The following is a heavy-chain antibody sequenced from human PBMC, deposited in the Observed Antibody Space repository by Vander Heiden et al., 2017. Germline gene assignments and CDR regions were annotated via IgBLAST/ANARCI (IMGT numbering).Heavy chain of an antibody. D-gene: IGHD1-26*01. V-gene: IGHV1-8*01. CDR2: MNPNSWNT. CDR3: AHPGASMLNYYYYGMDV. Sequence: QVQLVQSGAEVKKPGASVKVSCKASGYTFTSYDIHWVRQATGQGLEWMGWMNPNSWNTGNAQKFQGRVTMTRNTSISTAYMELSSLRSEDTAVYYCAHPGASMLNYYYYGMDVWCQGTTVTVSS. CDR1: GYTFTSYD. J-gene: IGHJ6*02.